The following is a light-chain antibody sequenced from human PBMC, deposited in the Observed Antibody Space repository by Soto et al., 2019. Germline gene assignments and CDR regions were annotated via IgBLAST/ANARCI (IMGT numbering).Light chain of an antibody. CDR2: VAS. CDR3: PQYNVWPLT. CDR1: QSVSSN. V-gene: IGKV3-15*01. Sequence: EIVMTQSPATLSLSTGERATLSCRASQSVSSNLAWYQQKPGQTTKLLIYVASTRATGIPARFSGSGSGTDFSLTTRSLHGADFEVYYCPQYNVWPLTFGGGTTVE. J-gene: IGKJ4*01.